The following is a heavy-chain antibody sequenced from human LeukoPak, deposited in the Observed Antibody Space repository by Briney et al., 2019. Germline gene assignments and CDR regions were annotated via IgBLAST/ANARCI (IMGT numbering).Heavy chain of an antibody. Sequence: ASVKVSCKASGYTFTTYYVHWVRQAPGQGLEWMGLINPTGGSTGYAQKFQGRVTMTRDMSTSTDYMELSSLRSEDTAIYYCARDNSVGDNAWWFDPWGQGTLVTVSS. CDR3: ARDNSVGDNAWWFDP. CDR2: INPTGGST. CDR1: GYTFTTYY. D-gene: IGHD1-26*01. J-gene: IGHJ5*02. V-gene: IGHV1-46*01.